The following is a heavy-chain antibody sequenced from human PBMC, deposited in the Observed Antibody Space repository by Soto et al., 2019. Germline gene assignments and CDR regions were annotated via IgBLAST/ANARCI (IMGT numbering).Heavy chain of an antibody. CDR2: IYYSGST. CDR3: ARHTAESGYIDY. Sequence: PSETLSLTCTVSGGSISSSSYYWGWIRQPPGKGLEWIGSIYYSGSTYYNPSLKSRVTISVDTSKNQFSLKLSSVTAADTAVYYCARHTAESGYIDYWGQGTLVTVSS. J-gene: IGHJ4*02. V-gene: IGHV4-39*01. CDR1: GGSISSSSYY. D-gene: IGHD2-15*01.